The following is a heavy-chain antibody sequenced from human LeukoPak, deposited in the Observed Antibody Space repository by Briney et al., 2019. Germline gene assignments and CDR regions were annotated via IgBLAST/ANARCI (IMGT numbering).Heavy chain of an antibody. Sequence: SQTLSLTCAISGDSVSSNSVTWNWIRQSPSRGLEWLGRTYYRSTWYNDYAVSVRGRITVNPDTSKNQFSLHLNSVTPEDTAVYYCARRLTQYDCFDPWGQGILATVSS. V-gene: IGHV6-1*01. CDR2: TYYRSTWYN. J-gene: IGHJ5*02. CDR3: ARRLTQYDCFDP. D-gene: IGHD2-2*01. CDR1: GDSVSSNSVT.